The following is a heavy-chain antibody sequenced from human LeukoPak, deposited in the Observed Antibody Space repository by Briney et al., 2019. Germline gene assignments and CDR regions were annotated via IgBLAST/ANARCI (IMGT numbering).Heavy chain of an antibody. CDR2: MFYSGST. J-gene: IGHJ5*02. CDR3: ARDRAPVTMIRGPPGGFDP. V-gene: IGHV4-59*11. D-gene: IGHD3-10*01. Sequence: SETLSLTCTVSGGSISSHFWSWIRQPPGKGLEWIGYMFYSGSTNYNPSLKSRVTISVDASKNQFSLKLTSVSAADTAVYYCARDRAPVTMIRGPPGGFDPWGQGTLVTVSS. CDR1: GGSISSHF.